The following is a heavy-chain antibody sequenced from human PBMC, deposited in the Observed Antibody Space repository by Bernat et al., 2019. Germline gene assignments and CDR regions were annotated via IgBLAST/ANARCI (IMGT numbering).Heavy chain of an antibody. CDR2: IPYDGNNK. D-gene: IGHD4-17*01. CDR3: AKDRNYGDYGLAGSIDY. CDR1: GFTFSSYG. V-gene: IGHV3-30*18. J-gene: IGHJ4*02. Sequence: QVQLVESGGGVVQPGRSLRLSCAASGFTFSSYGMHWVRQAPGKGLEWVAVIPYDGNNKYYAEYVKGRFTISRDNSKNTLYLQMNSLRAEDTAVYYCAKDRNYGDYGLAGSIDYWGQGTLVTVSS.